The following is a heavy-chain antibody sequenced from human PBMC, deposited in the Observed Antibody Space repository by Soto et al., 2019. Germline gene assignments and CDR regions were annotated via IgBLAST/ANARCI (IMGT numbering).Heavy chain of an antibody. Sequence: GGSLRLSCAASGFTFSSYVMSWVRQAPGKGLEWVSAISGSGGSTYYADSVKGRFTISRDNSKNTLYLQMNSLRAEDTAVYYCAKTVGYYDYIWGSYRYGGYFDYWGQGTLVTVSS. CDR2: ISGSGGST. CDR1: GFTFSSYV. D-gene: IGHD3-16*02. V-gene: IGHV3-23*01. CDR3: AKTVGYYDYIWGSYRYGGYFDY. J-gene: IGHJ4*02.